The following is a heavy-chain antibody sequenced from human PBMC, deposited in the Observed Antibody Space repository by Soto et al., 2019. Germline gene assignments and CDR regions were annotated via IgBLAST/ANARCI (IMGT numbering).Heavy chain of an antibody. J-gene: IGHJ4*02. D-gene: IGHD2-21*02. CDR3: ASGGNVVVVTAALDY. CDR2: VNPSGGHT. V-gene: IGHV1-46*01. CDR1: GDTFTEYY. Sequence: QVQLMQSGAEVKKPGASVKVSCKASGDTFTEYYIHWVRQAPGQGLEWMGTVNPSGGHTTYAQHFLVRVTMPRDPSTRSLYMELTSLTSADTAGYYCASGGNVVVVTAALDYWGKGTLVTVSS.